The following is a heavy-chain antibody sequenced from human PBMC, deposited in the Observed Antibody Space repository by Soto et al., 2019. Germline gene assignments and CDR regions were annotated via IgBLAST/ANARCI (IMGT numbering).Heavy chain of an antibody. CDR2: ISAHNGNT. V-gene: IGHV1-18*01. Sequence: QVHLVQSGAEVKKPGASVKVSCKGSGYDFTTYGITWVRQAPGQGLEWMAWISAHNGNTDYAQKLQGRVTVTRDTSTSTEYMELRSLRSDDTSMYYCARGRYGDYWGHGALVTVSS. J-gene: IGHJ4*01. CDR3: ARGRYGDY. D-gene: IGHD1-1*01. CDR1: GYDFTTYG.